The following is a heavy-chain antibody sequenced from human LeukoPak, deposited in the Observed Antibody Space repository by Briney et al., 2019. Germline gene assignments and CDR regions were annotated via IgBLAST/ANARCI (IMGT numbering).Heavy chain of an antibody. V-gene: IGHV5-51*01. Sequence: GESLQISCKGSGYSFTSYWIGWVRQMPGKGLEWMGIIYPGDSDTRYSPSFQGQVTISADKSISTAYLQWSSLKALDTAMYYCARQQLPHRFDPWGQGTLVTVSS. J-gene: IGHJ5*02. D-gene: IGHD2-2*01. CDR2: IYPGDSDT. CDR3: ARQQLPHRFDP. CDR1: GYSFTSYW.